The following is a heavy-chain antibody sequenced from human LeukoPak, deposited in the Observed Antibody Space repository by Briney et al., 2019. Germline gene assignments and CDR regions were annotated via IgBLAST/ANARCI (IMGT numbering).Heavy chain of an antibody. CDR3: ARGDSGSYYY. J-gene: IGHJ4*02. Sequence: ASVKVSCKASGYIFTSYYMHWVRQAPGQGLEWMGLIEPTGGDTVYAEKFQGRVTMTRDTSASTVYMELGSLTSEDTAVYYCARGDSGSYYYWGQGTLVTVSS. V-gene: IGHV1-46*01. CDR2: IEPTGGDT. CDR1: GYIFTSYY. D-gene: IGHD1-26*01.